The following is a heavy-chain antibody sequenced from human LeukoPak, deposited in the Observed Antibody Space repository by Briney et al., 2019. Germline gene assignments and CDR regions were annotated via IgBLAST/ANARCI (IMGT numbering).Heavy chain of an antibody. CDR3: ARGEYSSGWYLYFQH. V-gene: IGHV3-48*03. D-gene: IGHD6-19*01. CDR1: GFTFSSYE. CDR2: ISSSGSTI. J-gene: IGHJ1*01. Sequence: PGGSLRLSCAASGFTFSSYEVNWVRQAPGKGLEWVSYISSSGSTIYYADSVKGRFTISRDNAKNSLYLQMNSLRAEDTAVYYCARGEYSSGWYLYFQHWGQGTLVTVSS.